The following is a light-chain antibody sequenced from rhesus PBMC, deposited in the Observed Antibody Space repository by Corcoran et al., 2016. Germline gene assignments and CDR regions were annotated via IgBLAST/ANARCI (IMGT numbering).Light chain of an antibody. Sequence: DIQMTQSPSSLSASVGDTVTITCRASQGISSYLNWFQQKPGKAPKLLIYAASSLESGVPSRFSGSGTRTDFTLTISSLQPEDFAVYYCLQHNSYPYSFGQGTKVEIK. CDR3: LQHNSYPYS. CDR1: QGISSY. J-gene: IGKJ2*01. CDR2: AAS. V-gene: IGKV1-28*03.